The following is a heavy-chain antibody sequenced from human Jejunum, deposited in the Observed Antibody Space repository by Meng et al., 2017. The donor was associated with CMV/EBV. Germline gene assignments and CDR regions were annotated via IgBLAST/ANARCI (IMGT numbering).Heavy chain of an antibody. CDR1: GFTLNRYW. CDR3: GRDGRPIDY. J-gene: IGHJ4*02. V-gene: IGHV3-7*04. Sequence: EVQVVGSGGGLGQPGGSLRLSCAASGFTLNRYWMTWVRQAPGKGLEWVANINEDGSEKYYVDSVKGRFTISRDNAKNSVYLQMNSLRVEDTAVYYCGRDGRPIDYWGQGTLVTVSS. CDR2: INEDGSEK. D-gene: IGHD1-26*01.